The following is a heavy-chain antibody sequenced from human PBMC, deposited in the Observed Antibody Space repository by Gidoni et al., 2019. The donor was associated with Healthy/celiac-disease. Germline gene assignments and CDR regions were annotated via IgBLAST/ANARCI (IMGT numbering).Heavy chain of an antibody. V-gene: IGHV4-30-2*01. CDR1: GGSISSGCYS. J-gene: IGHJ4*02. Sequence: QLQLQESGSGLGKPSQTLSLTCAVAGGSISSGCYSWSWIRQPPGKDLEWIGYIYHSGSTYYNPSLKSRVTISVDRSKNQFSLKLSSVTAADTAVYYCAGYYYDSSGYSDYWGQGTLVTVSS. CDR2: IYHSGST. D-gene: IGHD3-22*01. CDR3: AGYYYDSSGYSDY.